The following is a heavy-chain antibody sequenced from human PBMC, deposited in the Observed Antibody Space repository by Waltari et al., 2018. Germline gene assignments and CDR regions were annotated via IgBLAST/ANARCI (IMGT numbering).Heavy chain of an antibody. Sequence: QVQLQQWGAGLLKPSETLSLTCAVYGGSFSGYYWSWIRQPPGKGLEGIGEINHSGSTNYNPSRKSRVTISVDTSKNQFSLKLSSVTAADTAVYYCARGNSGSYYAFDIWGQGTMVTVSS. CDR2: INHSGST. CDR3: ARGNSGSYYAFDI. CDR1: GGSFSGYY. J-gene: IGHJ3*02. D-gene: IGHD1-26*01. V-gene: IGHV4-34*01.